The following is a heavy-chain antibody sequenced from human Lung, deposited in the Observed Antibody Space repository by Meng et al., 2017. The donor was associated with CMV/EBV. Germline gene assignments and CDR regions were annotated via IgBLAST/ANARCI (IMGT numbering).Heavy chain of an antibody. D-gene: IGHD3-10*01. CDR3: LRRSGGSV. CDR2: IPHRGSS. Sequence: QGRWRESGPALVKPSETRSLTCAVSGDSITNHNWWAWVRQPPGKGLEWIGEIPHRGSSAYNPSLKSRVSMSIDKSKNQFSLKLTSVTAADTAVYHCLRRSGGSVWGQGTLVTVSS. V-gene: IGHV4-4*02. J-gene: IGHJ1*01. CDR1: GDSITNHNW.